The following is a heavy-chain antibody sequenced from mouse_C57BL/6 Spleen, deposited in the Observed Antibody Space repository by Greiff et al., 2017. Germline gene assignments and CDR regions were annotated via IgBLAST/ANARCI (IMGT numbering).Heavy chain of an antibody. Sequence: LVESGPELVKPGASVKISCKASGYAFSSSWMNWVKQRPGKGLEWIGRIYPGDGDTNYNGKFKGKATLTADKSSSTAYMQLSSLTSEDSAVYFCASYGSSYVDYWYFDVWGTGTTVTVSS. CDR2: IYPGDGDT. D-gene: IGHD1-1*01. J-gene: IGHJ1*03. CDR1: GYAFSSSW. CDR3: ASYGSSYVDYWYFDV. V-gene: IGHV1-82*01.